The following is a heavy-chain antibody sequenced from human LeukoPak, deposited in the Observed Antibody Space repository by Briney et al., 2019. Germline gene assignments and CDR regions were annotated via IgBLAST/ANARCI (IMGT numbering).Heavy chain of an antibody. CDR1: GFTFSSYA. V-gene: IGHV3-30*04. CDR3: ARARDYYGSGSYYSY. D-gene: IGHD3-10*01. CDR2: ISYDGSNK. J-gene: IGHJ4*02. Sequence: GGSLRLSCAASGFTFSSYAMHWVRQAPGKGLEWVAVISYDGSNKYYADSVKGRFTISRDNSKNTLFLQMNSLRVEDTAVYNCARARDYYGSGSYYSYWGQGTLVTVSS.